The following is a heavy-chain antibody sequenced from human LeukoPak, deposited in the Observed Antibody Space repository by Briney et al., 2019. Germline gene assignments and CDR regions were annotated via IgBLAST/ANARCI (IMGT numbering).Heavy chain of an antibody. J-gene: IGHJ5*02. CDR1: GGSISSGDYY. D-gene: IGHD4-11*01. V-gene: IGHV4-30-4*02. Sequence: SETLSLTCTVSGGSISSGDYYWSWIRQPPGKGLEWIGYIYYSGSTYYNPSLKSRVTISVDTSKNQFSLKLSSVTAADTAVYYCARAWVTTVTNNNWFDPWGQGTLVTVSS. CDR3: ARAWVTTVTNNNWFDP. CDR2: IYYSGST.